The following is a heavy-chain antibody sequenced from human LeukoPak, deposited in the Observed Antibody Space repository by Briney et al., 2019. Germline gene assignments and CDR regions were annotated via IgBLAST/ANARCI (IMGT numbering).Heavy chain of an antibody. CDR1: GYTLTELS. CDR3: ATGNWNDVASFDY. J-gene: IGHJ4*02. D-gene: IGHD1-1*01. CDR2: FDPEDGET. Sequence: ASVKVSCMVSGYTLTELSMHWVRQAPGKGLEGVGGFDPEDGETIYAQKFQGRVTMTEDTSKDTAYMELSSLRSEDTAVYYCATGNWNDVASFDYWGQGTLVTVSS. V-gene: IGHV1-24*01.